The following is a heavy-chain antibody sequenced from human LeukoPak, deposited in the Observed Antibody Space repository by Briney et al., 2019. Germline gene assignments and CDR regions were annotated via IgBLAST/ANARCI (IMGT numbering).Heavy chain of an antibody. Sequence: GGPLRLSCAASGFTFSSYAMSWVRQAPGKGLEWVSDISGSGDNTYYPDSVKGRFTISRDNSKNTLYLQMNSLRAEDTAVYYCAKDRSCTNGVCHGDFDYWGQGTLVTVSS. V-gene: IGHV3-23*01. CDR1: GFTFSSYA. J-gene: IGHJ4*02. CDR2: ISGSGDNT. D-gene: IGHD2-8*01. CDR3: AKDRSCTNGVCHGDFDY.